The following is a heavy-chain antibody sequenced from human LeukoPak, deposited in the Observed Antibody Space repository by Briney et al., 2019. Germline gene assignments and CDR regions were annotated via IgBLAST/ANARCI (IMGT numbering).Heavy chain of an antibody. CDR3: AKDSSGWYPDPSDY. CDR2: ISGSGGST. D-gene: IGHD6-19*01. Sequence: GGSLRLSCAASGFTFSNYAMGWVRQAPGKGLEWVSAISGSGGSTYYADSVKGRFTISRDNSKNTLHLQMNSLRAEDTAVYYCAKDSSGWYPDPSDYWGQGTLVTVSS. V-gene: IGHV3-23*01. CDR1: GFTFSNYA. J-gene: IGHJ4*02.